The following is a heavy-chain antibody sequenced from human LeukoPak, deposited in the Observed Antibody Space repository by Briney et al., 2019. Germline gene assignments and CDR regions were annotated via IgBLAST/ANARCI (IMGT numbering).Heavy chain of an antibody. D-gene: IGHD4-17*01. CDR2: IYYSGST. V-gene: IGHV4-59*01. J-gene: IGHJ6*03. CDR1: GGSISSYY. Sequence: SETLSLTCTVSGGSISSYYWSWIRQPPGKGLEWIGYIYYSGSTNYNPSLKSRVTISVDTSKNQFSLKLSSVTAADTAVYYCARVRSVDYGDGYYYYYMDVWGKGTTVTISS. CDR3: ARVRSVDYGDGYYYYYMDV.